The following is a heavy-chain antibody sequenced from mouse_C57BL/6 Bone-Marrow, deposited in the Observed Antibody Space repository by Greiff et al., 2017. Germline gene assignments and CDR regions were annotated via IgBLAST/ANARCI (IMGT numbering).Heavy chain of an antibody. CDR1: GYTFTDYY. CDR3: ARSGWDVSCCGN. Sequence: VQLQQSGPELVKPGASVKISCKASGYTFTDYYMNWVKQSHGKSLEWIGDIHPNNGGTSYNQKFKGKATLTVDKSSSTAYMELRRLTSVDSAVYYCARSGWDVSCCGNWGQGTTLTVSS. D-gene: IGHD3-1*01. V-gene: IGHV1-26*01. J-gene: IGHJ2*01. CDR2: IHPNNGGT.